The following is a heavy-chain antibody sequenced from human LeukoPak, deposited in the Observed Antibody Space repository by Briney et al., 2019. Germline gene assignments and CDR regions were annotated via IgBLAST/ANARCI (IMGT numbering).Heavy chain of an antibody. CDR2: IYYSGST. CDR3: ARGRRDDFLTGFDY. D-gene: IGHD3/OR15-3a*01. Sequence: PSETLSLTCTVSGGSISSSSYYWGWIRQPPGKGLEWIGSIYYSGSTYYNPSLKSRVTISVDTSKNQFSLKLSSVTAADTAVYYCARGRRDDFLTGFDYWGQGTLVTVSS. CDR1: GGSISSSSYY. V-gene: IGHV4-39*07. J-gene: IGHJ4*02.